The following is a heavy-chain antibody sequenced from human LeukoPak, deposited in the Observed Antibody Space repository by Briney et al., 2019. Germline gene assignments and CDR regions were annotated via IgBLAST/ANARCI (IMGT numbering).Heavy chain of an antibody. Sequence: GGSLRLSCAASGFTFSSYAMSWVRQAPGKGLEWVGRIKSKTDGGTTDYAAPVKGRFTISRDDSKNTLYLQMNSLKTEDTAVYYCTTGGPSSTSPYGMDVWGQGTTVTASS. CDR3: TTGGPSSTSPYGMDV. V-gene: IGHV3-15*01. CDR1: GFTFSSYA. D-gene: IGHD2-2*01. J-gene: IGHJ6*02. CDR2: IKSKTDGGTT.